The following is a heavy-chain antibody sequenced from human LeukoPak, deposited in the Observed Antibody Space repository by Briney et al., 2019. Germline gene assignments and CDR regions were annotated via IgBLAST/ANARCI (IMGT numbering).Heavy chain of an antibody. Sequence: SETLSLTCAVSGGSISSSNWWSWVRQPPGKGLEWIGEIYHSGSTNYNPSLKSRVTISVDKSKNQFSLKLSSVTAADTAVYYCARDNRAAAGNNWFDPWGQGTLVTVSS. V-gene: IGHV4-4*02. D-gene: IGHD6-13*01. CDR3: ARDNRAAAGNNWFDP. J-gene: IGHJ5*02. CDR2: IYHSGST. CDR1: GGSISSSNW.